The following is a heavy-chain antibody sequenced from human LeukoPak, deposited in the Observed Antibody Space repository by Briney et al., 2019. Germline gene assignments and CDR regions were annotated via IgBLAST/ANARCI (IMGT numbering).Heavy chain of an antibody. J-gene: IGHJ4*02. CDR1: GFTFSNAW. V-gene: IGHV3-15*01. D-gene: IGHD6-19*01. CDR2: IKSKNDGGTT. CDR3: TTDLLGSGWYWGVGDY. Sequence: GGSLRLSCETSGFTFSNAWMSWVRQAPGKGLEWVGLIKSKNDGGTTDYAAPVKGRFSISRDDSKNTLYLKMNSLKTEDTAVYYCTTDLLGSGWYWGVGDYWGQGTLVTVSS.